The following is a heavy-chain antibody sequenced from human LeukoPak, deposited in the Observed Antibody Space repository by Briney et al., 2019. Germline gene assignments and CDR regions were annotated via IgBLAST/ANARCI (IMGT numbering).Heavy chain of an antibody. CDR2: IYSGGST. V-gene: IGHV3-66*01. Sequence: GGSLRLSCAASGFTVSSNYMSWARQAPGKGLEWVSVIYSGGSTYYADSVKGRFTISRDNSKNTLYLQMNSLRAEDTAVYYCARDSDYDAFDIWGQGTMVTVSS. D-gene: IGHD4-17*01. CDR3: ARDSDYDAFDI. CDR1: GFTVSSNY. J-gene: IGHJ3*02.